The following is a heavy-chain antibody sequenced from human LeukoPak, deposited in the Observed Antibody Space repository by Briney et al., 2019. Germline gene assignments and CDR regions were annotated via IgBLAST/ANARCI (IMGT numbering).Heavy chain of an antibody. CDR3: XXXPGRVGYFDY. V-gene: IGHV3-21*01. Sequence: GGSLRLSCAASGFTFSSYRMTWVRQAPGKGLEWVSSISSSSSYIYYADSVKGRFTISRDNAKNSLYLQMNSLRAEDTAVYYXXXXPGRVGYFDYWGQGTLVTVSS. CDR2: ISSSSSYI. D-gene: IGHD1-26*01. CDR1: GFTFSSYR. J-gene: IGHJ4*02.